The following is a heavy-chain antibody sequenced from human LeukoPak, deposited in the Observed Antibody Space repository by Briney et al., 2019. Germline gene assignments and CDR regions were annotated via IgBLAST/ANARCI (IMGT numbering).Heavy chain of an antibody. CDR2: ISYDGNNK. D-gene: IGHD6-13*01. CDR1: GFTFSNFA. V-gene: IGHV3-30-3*01. J-gene: IGHJ4*02. CDR3: AREEPGIAAAGMDY. Sequence: PGGSLRLSCAASGFTFSNFAMHWVRQAPGKGLEWVAFISYDGNNKYYADSVKGRFTISRDSSKNTLYLQVNSLRAEDTTVYYCAREEPGIAAAGMDYWGQGTPVTVSP.